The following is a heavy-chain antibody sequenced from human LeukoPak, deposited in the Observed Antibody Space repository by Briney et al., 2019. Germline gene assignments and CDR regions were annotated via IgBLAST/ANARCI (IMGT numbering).Heavy chain of an antibody. CDR3: ARDDITGTTWDWFDP. J-gene: IGHJ5*02. CDR1: GYTFTGYY. D-gene: IGHD1-20*01. CDR2: INPNSGGT. V-gene: IGHV1-2*02. Sequence: GASVKVSCKASGYTFTGYYMHWVRQAPGQGLEWMGWINPNSGGTNYAQKFQGRVTMTRDTSISTAYMELSRLRSDDTAVYYCARDDITGTTWDWFDPWGQGTLVTVSS.